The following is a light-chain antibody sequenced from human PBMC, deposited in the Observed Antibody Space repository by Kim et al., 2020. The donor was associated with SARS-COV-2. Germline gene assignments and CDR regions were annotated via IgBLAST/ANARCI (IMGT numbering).Light chain of an antibody. CDR2: RSN. J-gene: IGLJ3*02. Sequence: QSVLTQPPSASGTPGQRVTISCSGSSSNIESNYVYWYQQDPGTAPKVLIYRSNQRPSGVPDRFSGSKSGTSASLAISGLRSEDEADYYCAAWDDSLSGRVFGGGTQLTVL. CDR3: AAWDDSLSGRV. CDR1: SSNIESNY. V-gene: IGLV1-47*01.